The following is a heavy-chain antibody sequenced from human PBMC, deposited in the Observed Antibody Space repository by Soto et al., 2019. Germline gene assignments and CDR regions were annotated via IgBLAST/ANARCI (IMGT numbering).Heavy chain of an antibody. Sequence: EVQLVESGGGLVKPGGSLRLSCAASGFTFSSYSMNWVRQAPGKGLEWVSSISSSSSYIYYADSVKGRFTISRDNAKNSLYLQMNSLGAEDTAVYYCARDERIAAAGNRRAQDYYGMDVWGQGTTVTVSS. CDR2: ISSSSSYI. V-gene: IGHV3-21*01. CDR3: ARDERIAAAGNRRAQDYYGMDV. D-gene: IGHD6-13*01. CDR1: GFTFSSYS. J-gene: IGHJ6*02.